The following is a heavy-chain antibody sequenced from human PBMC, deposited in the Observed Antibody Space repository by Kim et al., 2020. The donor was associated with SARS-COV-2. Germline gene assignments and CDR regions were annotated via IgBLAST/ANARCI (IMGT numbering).Heavy chain of an antibody. Sequence: GSTNYNPSLKSRVTISVDTSKNQFSLKLSSVTAADTAVYYCARALAGTDYWGQGTLVTVSS. J-gene: IGHJ4*02. D-gene: IGHD6-19*01. CDR3: ARALAGTDY. V-gene: IGHV4-34*01. CDR2: GST.